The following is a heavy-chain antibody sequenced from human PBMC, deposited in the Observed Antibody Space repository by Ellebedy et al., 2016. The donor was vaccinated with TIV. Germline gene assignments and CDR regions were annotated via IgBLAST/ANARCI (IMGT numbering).Heavy chain of an antibody. D-gene: IGHD3-16*02. J-gene: IGHJ1*01. CDR1: GFTFSASV. V-gene: IGHV3-21*01. CDR3: ARESDGDYVWGSYRPVGYFQH. CDR2: ISSSSSYI. Sequence: GESLKISCAASGFTFSASVMHWVRQAPGKGLEWVSSISSSSSYIYYADSVKGRFTISRDNAKNSLYLQMNSLRAEDTAVYYCARESDGDYVWGSYRPVGYFQHWGQGTLVTVSS.